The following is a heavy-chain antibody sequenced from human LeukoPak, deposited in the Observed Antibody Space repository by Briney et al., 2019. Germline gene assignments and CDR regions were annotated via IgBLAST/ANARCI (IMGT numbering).Heavy chain of an antibody. CDR2: ISYSGNT. CDR3: ARQGGYIAPLAL. D-gene: IGHD6-13*01. J-gene: IGHJ4*02. Sequence: SETLSLTCTVSGGSISSYYWSWIRQPPGKGLEWIGYISYSGNTNYNPSLKSRVTISVDTSKNQFSLKLASVTAADTAVYYCARQGGYIAPLALWGQGTLVTVSA. V-gene: IGHV4-59*08. CDR1: GGSISSYY.